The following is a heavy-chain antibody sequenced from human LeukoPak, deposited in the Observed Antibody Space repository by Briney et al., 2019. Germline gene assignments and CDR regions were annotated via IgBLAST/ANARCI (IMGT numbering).Heavy chain of an antibody. J-gene: IGHJ3*02. CDR2: ISGSGGST. V-gene: IGHV3-23*01. D-gene: IGHD1-26*01. Sequence: QAGGSLRLSCAASGFTFSSYAMSWVRQAPGKGLEWVSAISGSGGSTYYADSVKGRFTISRDNSTNTPYLQMNSLRAEDTAVYYCAKEVGATLAFDIWGQGTMVTVSS. CDR1: GFTFSSYA. CDR3: AKEVGATLAFDI.